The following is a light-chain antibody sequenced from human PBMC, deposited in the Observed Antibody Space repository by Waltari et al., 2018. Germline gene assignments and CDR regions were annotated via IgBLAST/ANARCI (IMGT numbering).Light chain of an antibody. Sequence: DIQMTQSPSSLSASVGDRVTITCQASQDINNYLNWYQQKPGQAPNLLIYDASNLERGVPSRFSGSGSGTEFTFTISSLQPEDIATYYCQQSDNLTPLTFGGGTKVEIK. CDR3: QQSDNLTPLT. CDR2: DAS. V-gene: IGKV1-33*01. CDR1: QDINNY. J-gene: IGKJ4*01.